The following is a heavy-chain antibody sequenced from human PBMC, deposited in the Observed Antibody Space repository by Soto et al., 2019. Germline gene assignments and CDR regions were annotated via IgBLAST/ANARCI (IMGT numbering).Heavy chain of an antibody. D-gene: IGHD6-13*01. Sequence: GGSLRLSCAASGFTVSSTYMTWVRHAPGKGLEWVSVIYGGLTTSYADSVKGRFTISRDNSKNTVFLQMNSLRGEDTAVYYCARDRIEAAGTPRFNYYYGMDVWGQGTTVTVAS. J-gene: IGHJ6*02. V-gene: IGHV3-53*01. CDR2: IYGGLTT. CDR3: ARDRIEAAGTPRFNYYYGMDV. CDR1: GFTVSSTY.